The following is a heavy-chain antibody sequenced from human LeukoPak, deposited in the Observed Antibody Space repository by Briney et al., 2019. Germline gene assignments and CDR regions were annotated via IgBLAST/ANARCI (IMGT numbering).Heavy chain of an antibody. D-gene: IGHD2-15*01. Sequence: GGSLRLSCIVSGISFTDVWMSWVRQAPGKGLEWVGRIQSNTDGGSTIFAPPVRGRFTISRDDYRNSVYLHMNSLKTEDTAVYYCATDSGERGYGLYWSFDLWGRGSLVTVSS. V-gene: IGHV3-15*01. CDR2: IQSNTDGGST. CDR1: GISFTDVW. CDR3: ATDSGERGYGLYWSFDL. J-gene: IGHJ2*01.